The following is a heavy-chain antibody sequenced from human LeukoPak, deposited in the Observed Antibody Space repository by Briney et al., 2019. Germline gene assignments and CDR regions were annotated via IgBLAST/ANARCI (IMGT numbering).Heavy chain of an antibody. Sequence: GASVKVSCKASGYTFTGYYMHWVRQAPGQGLEWMGWINPNSGGTNYAQEFQGRVTMTRDTSISTAYMELSRLRSDDTAVYYCARGDHFNRFDPWGQGTLVTVSS. CDR2: INPNSGGT. CDR1: GYTFTGYY. J-gene: IGHJ5*02. V-gene: IGHV1-2*02. CDR3: ARGDHFNRFDP. D-gene: IGHD5-24*01.